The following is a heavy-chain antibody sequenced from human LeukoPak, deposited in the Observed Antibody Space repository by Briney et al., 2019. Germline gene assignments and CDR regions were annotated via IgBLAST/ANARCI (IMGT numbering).Heavy chain of an antibody. CDR1: GYTFTGYY. D-gene: IGHD3-22*01. Sequence: GASVKVSCKASGYTFTGYYMHWVRQAPGQGLEWMGWINPNSGGTNYAQKFQGRVTMTRDTSISTAYMELSRLRSDDTAVYYCARAPYDSSGRTIDYWGQGTLVTVSS. CDR3: ARAPYDSSGRTIDY. J-gene: IGHJ4*02. CDR2: INPNSGGT. V-gene: IGHV1-2*02.